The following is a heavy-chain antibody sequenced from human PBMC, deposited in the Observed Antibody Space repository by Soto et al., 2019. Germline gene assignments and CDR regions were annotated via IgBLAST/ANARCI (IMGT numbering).Heavy chain of an antibody. J-gene: IGHJ6*02. CDR1: GGTFSSYA. CDR2: IIPISGTA. V-gene: IGHV1-69*01. CDR3: ARSQGSSTSLEIYYYYYYGMDV. Sequence: QVQLVQSGAEVKKPGSSVKVSCKASGGTFSSYAISWVRQAPGQGLEWMGGIIPISGTANYEQKFQGRVTNNADEYTSTAYMELSSLRTEDTAVYYCARSQGSSTSLEIYYYYYYGMDVWGQGTTVTVSS. D-gene: IGHD2-2*01.